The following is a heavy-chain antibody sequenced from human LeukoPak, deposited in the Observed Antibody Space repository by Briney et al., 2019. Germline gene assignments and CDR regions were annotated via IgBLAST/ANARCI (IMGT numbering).Heavy chain of an antibody. D-gene: IGHD2-2*01. CDR1: GFTFSSYW. CDR2: IKQDGSEK. V-gene: IGHV3-7*01. CDR3: ARALVVPAASYFDY. J-gene: IGHJ4*02. Sequence: GGSLRLSCAASGFTFSSYWMSWVRQALGKGLEWVANIKQDGSEKYYVDSVKGRLTISRDNAKNSLYLQMNSLRAEDTAVYYCARALVVPAASYFDYWGQGTLVTVSS.